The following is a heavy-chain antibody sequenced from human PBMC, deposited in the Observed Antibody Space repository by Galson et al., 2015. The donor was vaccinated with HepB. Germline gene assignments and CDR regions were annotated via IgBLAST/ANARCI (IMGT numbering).Heavy chain of an antibody. Sequence: SLKVSCKASGYSFTSYVIRWVRQAPGKGLQWMAWVSGHTGNPTHAQDFSGRFVFSLDTSGRTAYLHITGLKTEDTAVYYCARVIEVASWEFGYWGQGTLVTVSS. D-gene: IGHD5-24*01. CDR1: GYSFTSYV. CDR2: VSGHTGNP. V-gene: IGHV7-4-1*02. CDR3: ARVIEVASWEFGY. J-gene: IGHJ4*02.